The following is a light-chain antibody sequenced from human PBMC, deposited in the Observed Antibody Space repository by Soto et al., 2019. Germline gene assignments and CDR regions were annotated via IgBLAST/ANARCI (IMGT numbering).Light chain of an antibody. CDR1: SGRIASNY. CDR3: QSYDSSNHVV. CDR2: EDN. Sequence: NFMLTQPHSVSESPGKTVTISCTGSSGRIASNYVQWYQQRPGSAPTTVIYEDNQRPSGVPDRFSGSIDSSSNSASLTISGMKTEDEADYYCQSYDSSNHVVFGGETKLTVL. J-gene: IGLJ2*01. V-gene: IGLV6-57*02.